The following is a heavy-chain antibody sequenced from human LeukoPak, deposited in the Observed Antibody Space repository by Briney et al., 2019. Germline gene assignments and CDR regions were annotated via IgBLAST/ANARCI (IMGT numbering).Heavy chain of an antibody. CDR1: GGSISSHY. D-gene: IGHD5-12*01. Sequence: SETLSLTCTVSGGSISSHYRSWIRQPPGKGLEWIGYIDHSGSTNYNPSLTSRVTISVDTSKNQFSLKVTYVTAADTAVYYCARDPSGYDYYFDSWGQGSLVTVSS. J-gene: IGHJ4*02. CDR3: ARDPSGYDYYFDS. CDR2: IDHSGST. V-gene: IGHV4-59*11.